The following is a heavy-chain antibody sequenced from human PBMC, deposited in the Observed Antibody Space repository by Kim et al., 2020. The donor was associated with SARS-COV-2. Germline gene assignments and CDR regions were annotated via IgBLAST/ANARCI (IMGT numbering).Heavy chain of an antibody. CDR1: GFTFSSYA. D-gene: IGHD4-17*01. CDR3: ARSGDYGDDEEFDY. CDR2: ISYDGSNK. J-gene: IGHJ4*02. V-gene: IGHV3-30*04. Sequence: GGSLRLSCAASGFTFSSYAMHWVRQAPGKGLEWVAVISYDGSNKYYADSVKGRFTISRDNSKNTLYLQMNSLRAEDTAVYYCARSGDYGDDEEFDYWGQGTLVTVSS.